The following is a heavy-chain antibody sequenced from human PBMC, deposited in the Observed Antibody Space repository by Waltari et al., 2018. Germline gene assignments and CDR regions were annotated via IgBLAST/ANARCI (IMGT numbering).Heavy chain of an antibody. CDR2: IYYSGST. Sequence: QVQLQESGPGLVKPSETLSLTCTVSGGSISSYYWSWIRQPPGKGLEWIGYIYYSGSTNYNPSLKSRVTISVDTSKNQCSLKLSSVTAADTAVYYCARGENLLTAQLFPFDYWGQGTLVTVSS. CDR1: GGSISSYY. CDR3: ARGENLLTAQLFPFDY. J-gene: IGHJ4*02. D-gene: IGHD1-1*01. V-gene: IGHV4-59*01.